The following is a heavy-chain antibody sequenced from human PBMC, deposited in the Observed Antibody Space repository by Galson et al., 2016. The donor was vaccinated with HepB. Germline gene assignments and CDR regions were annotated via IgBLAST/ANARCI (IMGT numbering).Heavy chain of an antibody. D-gene: IGHD2-15*01. CDR2: IYSGGST. V-gene: IGHV3-53*01. J-gene: IGHJ6*02. Sequence: LRLSCAASGFTVSSNYMSWVRQAPGKGLEWVSVIYSGGSTYYADSVKGRFTISRDNSKNTLYLQMNSLRAEDTAVYYCARSLLSGYYGMDVWGQGTTVTVSS. CDR1: GFTVSSNY. CDR3: ARSLLSGYYGMDV.